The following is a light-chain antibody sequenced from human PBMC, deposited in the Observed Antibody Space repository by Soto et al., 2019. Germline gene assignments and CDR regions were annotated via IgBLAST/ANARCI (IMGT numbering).Light chain of an antibody. CDR2: DAS. V-gene: IGKV1-33*01. Sequence: DIQMTQSPSSLSASVGDRVTITCQASQDISNYLNWYQQKPGKAPKLLIYDASNLETGVPSRFSGSGSGTDFTFTISSLQPEDIAVYYCQHRMNWPWTFGQGTKVDIK. J-gene: IGKJ1*01. CDR3: QHRMNWPWT. CDR1: QDISNY.